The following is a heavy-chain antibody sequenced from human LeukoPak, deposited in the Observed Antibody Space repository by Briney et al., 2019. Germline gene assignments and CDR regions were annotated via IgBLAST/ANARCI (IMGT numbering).Heavy chain of an antibody. V-gene: IGHV3-48*03. Sequence: GGSLRLSCAASGFTFSSYEMNWVRQAPGKGLEWVSYISSSGITIYYADSVKGRFTISRDSAKNSLYLQMNSLRAEDTAVYYCARDFRGGSYVVGYWGQGTLVTVSS. CDR1: GFTFSSYE. J-gene: IGHJ4*02. D-gene: IGHD1-26*01. CDR2: ISSSGITI. CDR3: ARDFRGGSYVVGY.